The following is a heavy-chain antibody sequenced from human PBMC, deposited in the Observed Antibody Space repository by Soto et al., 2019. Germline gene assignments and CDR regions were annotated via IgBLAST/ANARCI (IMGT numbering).Heavy chain of an antibody. CDR2: INHSGST. CDR3: ASGSYYYDSSGYNHY. D-gene: IGHD3-22*01. V-gene: IGHV4-34*01. Sequence: SETLSLTCAVYGGSFSGYYWSWIRQPPGKGLEWIGEINHSGSTNYNPSLKSRVTISVDTSKNQFSLKLSSVTAADTAVYYCASGSYYYDSSGYNHYWGQGILVTVSS. CDR1: GGSFSGYY. J-gene: IGHJ4*02.